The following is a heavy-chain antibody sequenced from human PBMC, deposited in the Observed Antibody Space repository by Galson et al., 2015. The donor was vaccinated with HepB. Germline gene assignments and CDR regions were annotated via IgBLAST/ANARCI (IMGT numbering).Heavy chain of an antibody. CDR3: ARDDVYGSGSYGAPQGY. CDR1: GFTFSSYA. J-gene: IGHJ4*02. V-gene: IGHV3-30-3*01. D-gene: IGHD3-10*01. CDR2: ISYDGSNK. Sequence: SLRLSCAASGFTFSSYAMHWVRQAPGKGLEWVAVISYDGSNKYYADSVKGRFTISRDNSKNTLYLQMNSLRAEDTAVYYCARDDVYGSGSYGAPQGYWGQGTLVTVSS.